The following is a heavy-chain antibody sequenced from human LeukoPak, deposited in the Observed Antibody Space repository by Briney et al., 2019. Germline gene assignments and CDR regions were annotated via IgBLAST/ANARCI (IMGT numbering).Heavy chain of an antibody. D-gene: IGHD6-13*01. CDR1: GFTFSRYS. CDR2: ISYDGSEE. CDR3: ARASAAAGTNWFDP. V-gene: IGHV3-30*04. Sequence: GGSLRLSCAASGFTFSRYSMHWVRQAPGKGLEWVAVISYDGSEEQYADSVKGRFTISRDDSKNTLYLQMNSLRAEDTAVYYCARASAAAGTNWFDPWGQGTLVTVSS. J-gene: IGHJ5*02.